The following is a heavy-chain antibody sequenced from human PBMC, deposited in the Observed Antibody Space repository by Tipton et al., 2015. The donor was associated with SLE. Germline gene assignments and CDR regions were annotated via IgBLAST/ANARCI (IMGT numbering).Heavy chain of an antibody. Sequence: TLSLTCTVSGGSISSSSYYWGWIRQPPGKGLEWIGSIYYSGSTYYNPSLKSRVTISADTSKNQFSLKLSSVTAADTAVYYCARLSQSEHIVVRFDYWGQGTLVTVSS. CDR2: IYYSGST. CDR3: ARLSQSEHIVVRFDY. J-gene: IGHJ4*02. V-gene: IGHV4-39*07. CDR1: GGSISSSSYY. D-gene: IGHD2-21*01.